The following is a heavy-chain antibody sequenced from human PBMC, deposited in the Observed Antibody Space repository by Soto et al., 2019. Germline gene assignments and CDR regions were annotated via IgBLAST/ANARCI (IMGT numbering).Heavy chain of an antibody. CDR2: ISVDGNRK. CDR1: GFTFRSYA. V-gene: IGHV3-30-3*01. D-gene: IGHD3-9*01. CDR3: ARSHDVLTGYYKREGYYFDY. J-gene: IGHJ4*02. Sequence: PGGCLRLSCAASGFTFRSYAMHWVRQAPGKGLEWMAMISVDGNRKYYADSVKDRLTIFRDNSKNTLHLQMNTLRTEDTAVYYCARSHDVLTGYYKREGYYFDYWGQGALVTVSS.